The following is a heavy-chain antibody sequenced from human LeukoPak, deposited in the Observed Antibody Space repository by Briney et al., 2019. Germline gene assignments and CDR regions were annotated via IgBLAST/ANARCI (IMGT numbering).Heavy chain of an antibody. J-gene: IGHJ3*02. D-gene: IGHD3-22*01. CDR3: ARQSGYYLVSAFDI. CDR2: IYTSGST. V-gene: IGHV4-4*07. Sequence: SETLSLTCTVSGGSISGYYWSWIRQPAGKGLEWIGRIYTSGSTNYNPSLKSRVTMSVDTSKNQFSLKLSSVTAADTAVYYCARQSGYYLVSAFDIWGQGTMVTVSS. CDR1: GGSISGYY.